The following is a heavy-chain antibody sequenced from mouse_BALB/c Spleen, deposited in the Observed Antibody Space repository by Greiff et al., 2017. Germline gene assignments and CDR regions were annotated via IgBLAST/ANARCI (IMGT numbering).Heavy chain of an antibody. CDR3: ARRLPYFDY. CDR2: ISYSGST. V-gene: IGHV3-2*02. Sequence: EVKLQESGPGLVKPSQSLSLTCTVTGYSITSDYAWNWIRQFPGNKLEWMGYISYSGSTSYNPSLKSRISITRDTSKNQFFLQLNSVTTEDTATYYCARRLPYFDYWGQGTTLTVSS. J-gene: IGHJ2*01. CDR1: GYSITSDYA. D-gene: IGHD2-2*01.